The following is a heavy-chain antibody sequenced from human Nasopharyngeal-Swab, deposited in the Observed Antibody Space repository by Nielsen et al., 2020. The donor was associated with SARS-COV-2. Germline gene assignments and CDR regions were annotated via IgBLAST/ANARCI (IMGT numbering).Heavy chain of an antibody. J-gene: IGHJ4*02. D-gene: IGHD5-18*01. CDR2: IKSRSDGGTT. CDR3: STGGYTSGLDY. V-gene: IGHV3-15*01. Sequence: GGSLRLSCAASGLTFSKARMNWVRQAPGRGLEWVGRIKSRSDGGTTYYAAPVKGRFTISRDDSENTVYLQMNSLQTDDTAVYYCSTGGYTSGLDYWGQGTLVTVSS. CDR1: GLTFSKAR.